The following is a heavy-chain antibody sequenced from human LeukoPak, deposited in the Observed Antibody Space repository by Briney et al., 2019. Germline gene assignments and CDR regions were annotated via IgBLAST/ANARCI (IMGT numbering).Heavy chain of an antibody. Sequence: SETLSLTCAVYGGSFSGYYWSWIRQPPGKGLEWIGEINHSGSTNYNPSLKSRVTISVDTSKNQFSLKLSSVTAADTAVYYCARVGSRDYVWGSYRRQGNIQKWGQGTRVTVSS. V-gene: IGHV4-34*01. CDR1: GGSFSGYY. CDR3: ARVGSRDYVWGSYRRQGNIQK. CDR2: INHSGST. J-gene: IGHJ4*02. D-gene: IGHD3-16*02.